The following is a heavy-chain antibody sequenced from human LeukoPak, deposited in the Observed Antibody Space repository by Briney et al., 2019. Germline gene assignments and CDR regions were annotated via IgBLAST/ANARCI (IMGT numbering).Heavy chain of an antibody. Sequence: GGSLRLSCAASGFTFSSYSMNWVRQAPGKGLEWVANIKQDGSEKYYVDSVKGRFTISRDNAKNSLYLQMNSLRAEDTAVYYCASATSGYGTRYWGQGTLVTVSS. CDR3: ASATSGYGTRY. V-gene: IGHV3-7*01. CDR1: GFTFSSYS. CDR2: IKQDGSEK. J-gene: IGHJ4*02. D-gene: IGHD1-14*01.